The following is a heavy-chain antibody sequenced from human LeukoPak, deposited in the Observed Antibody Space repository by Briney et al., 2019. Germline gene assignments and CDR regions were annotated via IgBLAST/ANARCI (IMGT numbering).Heavy chain of an antibody. Sequence: EASVKVSCKASGYTFTSYYMHWVRQAPGQGLEWVGGIIPIFGTANYAQKFQDRITITADESTSTAYMELSSLRSEDTAVYYCAILSRGFGDLWYFDYWGQGTLVTVSS. CDR3: AILSRGFGDLWYFDY. CDR1: GYTFTSYY. J-gene: IGHJ4*02. D-gene: IGHD3-10*01. V-gene: IGHV1-69*13. CDR2: IIPIFGTA.